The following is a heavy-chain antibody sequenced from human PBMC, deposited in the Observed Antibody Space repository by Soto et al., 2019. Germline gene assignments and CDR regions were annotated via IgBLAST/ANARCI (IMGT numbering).Heavy chain of an antibody. Sequence: GGSLRLSCVASGFTFSSYAMNWVRQAPGKGLEWVSFISSSRYSIYYADSVKGRFTISRDNTKNSLYLQMDNLRAEDTAVYFCARDFVYRGYCTSTSCSNFDCWGQGTLVTVSS. CDR1: GFTFSSYA. V-gene: IGHV3-21*01. J-gene: IGHJ4*02. D-gene: IGHD2-2*01. CDR3: ARDFVYRGYCTSTSCSNFDC. CDR2: ISSSRYSI.